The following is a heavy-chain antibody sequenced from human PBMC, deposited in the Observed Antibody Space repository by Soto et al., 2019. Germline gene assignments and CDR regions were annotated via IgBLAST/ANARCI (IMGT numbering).Heavy chain of an antibody. CDR1: GGYISSYY. CDR3: ARAKEAVAGFYFDY. D-gene: IGHD6-19*01. Sequence: PSETLSLTCTVSGGYISSYYCSWIRQPPGKGLEWIGYIYYSGSTNYNPSLKSRVTISVDTSKNQFSLKLSSVTAADTAVYYCARAKEAVAGFYFDYWGQGTLVTVSS. V-gene: IGHV4-59*01. CDR2: IYYSGST. J-gene: IGHJ4*02.